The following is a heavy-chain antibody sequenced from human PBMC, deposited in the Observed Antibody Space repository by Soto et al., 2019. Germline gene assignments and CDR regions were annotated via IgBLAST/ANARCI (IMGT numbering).Heavy chain of an antibody. CDR1: GYTFTGYY. CDR2: INPNSGGT. V-gene: IGHV1-2*02. Sequence: GASVKVSCKASGYTFTGYYMHWLRQAPGQGLEWMGWINPNSGGTNYAQKFQGRVTMTRDTSISTAYMELSRLRSDDTAVYYCARELWIRSPPYYYYGMDVWGQGTTVTVSS. D-gene: IGHD1-1*01. CDR3: ARELWIRSPPYYYYGMDV. J-gene: IGHJ6*02.